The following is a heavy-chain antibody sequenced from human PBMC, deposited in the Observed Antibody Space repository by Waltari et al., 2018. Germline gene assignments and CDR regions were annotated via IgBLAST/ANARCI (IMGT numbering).Heavy chain of an antibody. J-gene: IGHJ4*02. D-gene: IGHD4-4*01. CDR3: ARGRTYSNYFDY. Sequence: EVQLVETGGGLIQPGGSLRLSCAASGFTVSSNYMTWVRQAPGKGLEWVSVIYSGGSTYYADSVKGRFTISRDNSKNTLYLQMNSLRAEDTAVYYCARGRTYSNYFDYWGQGTLVTVSS. V-gene: IGHV3-53*02. CDR2: IYSGGST. CDR1: GFTVSSNY.